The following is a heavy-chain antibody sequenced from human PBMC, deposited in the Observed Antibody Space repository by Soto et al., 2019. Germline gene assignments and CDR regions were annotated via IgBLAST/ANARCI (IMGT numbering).Heavy chain of an antibody. CDR1: GFSLTSPGMC. V-gene: IGHV2-70*13. Sequence: SGPTLVNPTETLTLTCAFSGFSLTSPGMCVSWIRQSPGKALEWLALIERDDDDKYYSTSLKTRLTISKDTRKNQVVLTMANMEPADTATYYCARSIRGPRRFNGMDVWGQGTTVTVSS. D-gene: IGHD1-20*01. J-gene: IGHJ6*02. CDR2: IERDDDDK. CDR3: ARSIRGPRRFNGMDV.